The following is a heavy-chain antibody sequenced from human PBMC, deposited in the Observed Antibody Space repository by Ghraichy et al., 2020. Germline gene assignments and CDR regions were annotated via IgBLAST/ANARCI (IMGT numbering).Heavy chain of an antibody. J-gene: IGHJ4*02. CDR2: ISFNGQYK. CDR3: ARVLRTKSDWWGDIFY. D-gene: IGHD3-9*01. Sequence: GESLNISCVASGFTFSDYSIHWVRQAPGKGLEWVAGISFNGQYKYYADSVKGRFTISRDDSRNTLYLQMNSLGPEDSALYYCARVLRTKSDWWGDIFYWGQLTLITVSS. CDR1: GFTFSDYS. V-gene: IGHV3-30*04.